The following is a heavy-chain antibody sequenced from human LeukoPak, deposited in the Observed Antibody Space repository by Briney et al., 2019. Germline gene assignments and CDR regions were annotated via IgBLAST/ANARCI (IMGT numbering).Heavy chain of an antibody. CDR3: ARQQLHYYYYYGMDV. Sequence: SETLSLTCTVSGGSISSGGYYWSWIRQHPGKGLEWIGYIYYSGSTYYNPSLKSRVTISVDTSKNQFSLKLSSVTAADTAVYYCARQQLHYYYYYGMDVWGQGTTVTVSS. CDR2: IYYSGST. V-gene: IGHV4-31*03. J-gene: IGHJ6*02. D-gene: IGHD6-13*01. CDR1: GGSISSGGYY.